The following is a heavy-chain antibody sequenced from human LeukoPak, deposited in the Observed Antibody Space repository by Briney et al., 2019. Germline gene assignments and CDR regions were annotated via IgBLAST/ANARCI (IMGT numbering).Heavy chain of an antibody. CDR1: GGSISSSSYY. J-gene: IGHJ3*02. D-gene: IGHD6-13*01. CDR3: ASSRSWYSGALDI. Sequence: SETLSLTCTVSGGSISSSSYYWGWIRQPPGKGLEWIGSIYYSGSTYYNPSLKSRVTISVDTSKNQFSLKLSSVTAADTAVYYCASSRSWYSGALDIWGQGTMVTVSS. V-gene: IGHV4-39*01. CDR2: IYYSGST.